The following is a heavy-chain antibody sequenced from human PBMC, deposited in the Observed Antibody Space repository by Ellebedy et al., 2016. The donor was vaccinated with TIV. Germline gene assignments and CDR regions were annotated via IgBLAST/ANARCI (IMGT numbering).Heavy chain of an antibody. Sequence: GESLKISXAASGFTFSSYSMNWVRQAPGKGLEWVSYISSSSSTIYYADSVKGRFTISRDNAKNSLYLQMNSLRDEDTAVYYCARDDPSGSGYPYYYYGMDVWGQGTTVTVSS. V-gene: IGHV3-48*02. J-gene: IGHJ6*02. CDR1: GFTFSSYS. CDR2: ISSSSSTI. D-gene: IGHD3-22*01. CDR3: ARDDPSGSGYPYYYYGMDV.